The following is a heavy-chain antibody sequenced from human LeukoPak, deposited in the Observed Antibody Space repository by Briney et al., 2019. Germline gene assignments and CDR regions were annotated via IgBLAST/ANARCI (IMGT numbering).Heavy chain of an antibody. CDR2: ISSSSTYI. Sequence: GGSLRLSCAASGFPFSSYTMNWVRQAPGKGLEWVSSISSSSTYIYYADSVKGRFTISRDNAKNSLYLQMNSLRAEDTAVYYCAREGEYSSSSKEFDYWGQGTLVTVSS. CDR3: AREGEYSSSSKEFDY. CDR1: GFPFSSYT. V-gene: IGHV3-21*01. J-gene: IGHJ4*02. D-gene: IGHD6-13*01.